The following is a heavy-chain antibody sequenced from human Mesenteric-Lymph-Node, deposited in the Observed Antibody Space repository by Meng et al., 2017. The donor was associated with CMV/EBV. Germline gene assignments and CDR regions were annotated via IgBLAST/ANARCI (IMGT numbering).Heavy chain of an antibody. D-gene: IGHD6-13*01. CDR1: GFTFSSYS. V-gene: IGHV3-21*01. Sequence: GESLKISCAASGFTFSSYSMNWVRQAPGKGLEWVSSISSSSSYIYYADSVKGRFTISRDNSKNTLYLQMNSLRAEDTAIYYCARAGSSSWYYFDYWGQGTLVTVSS. CDR2: ISSSSSYI. J-gene: IGHJ4*02. CDR3: ARAGSSSWYYFDY.